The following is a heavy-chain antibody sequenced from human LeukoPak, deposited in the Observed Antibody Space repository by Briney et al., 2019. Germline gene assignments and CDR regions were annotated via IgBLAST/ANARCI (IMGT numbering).Heavy chain of an antibody. V-gene: IGHV1-18*01. D-gene: IGHD1-1*01. J-gene: IGHJ5*02. CDR3: ARPTPPGTTSWFDP. Sequence: EASVKVSCKASGYTFTSYGISWVRQAPGQGLEWMGWISAYNGNTNYAQKLQGRVTMTTDTSTSTAYMELRSLRSDDTAVYYCARPTPPGTTSWFDPWGQGTLVTVSS. CDR1: GYTFTSYG. CDR2: ISAYNGNT.